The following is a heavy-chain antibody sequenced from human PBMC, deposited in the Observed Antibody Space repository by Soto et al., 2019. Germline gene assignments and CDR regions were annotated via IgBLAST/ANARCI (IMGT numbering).Heavy chain of an antibody. D-gene: IGHD3-10*01. CDR2: IYYSGRS. CDR1: GDSISRNGYF. V-gene: IGHV4-31*03. J-gene: IGHJ6*02. CDR3: ARGTMLRGPGYYYAMDV. Sequence: KPSETLSLTCTVSGDSISRNGYFWTWIRQHPGKGLEWIGYIYYSGRSYYNPSLKSRVIISVDTSKNQFSLNLTAVTAADTAVYYCARGTMLRGPGYYYAMDVWGQGTTVTAP.